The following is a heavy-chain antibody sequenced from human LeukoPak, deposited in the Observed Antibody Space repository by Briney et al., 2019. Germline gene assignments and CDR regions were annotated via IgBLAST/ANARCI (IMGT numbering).Heavy chain of an antibody. Sequence: SETLSLTCTVSGGSISSGGYYWGWIRQPPGKGLGWIGSIYYSGSTYYNPSLKSRVTISVDTSKNQFSLKLTSVTAADAAVYYCARQYSSGWPWFDPWGQGTLVTVSS. CDR1: GGSISSGGYY. V-gene: IGHV4-39*01. CDR3: ARQYSSGWPWFDP. J-gene: IGHJ5*02. CDR2: IYYSGST. D-gene: IGHD6-19*01.